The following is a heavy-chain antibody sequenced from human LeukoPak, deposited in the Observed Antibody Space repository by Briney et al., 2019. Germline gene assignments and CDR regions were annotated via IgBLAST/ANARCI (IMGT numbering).Heavy chain of an antibody. V-gene: IGHV3-23*01. CDR1: GFTFRSYA. Sequence: GGPLRLSCAASGFTFRSYAMTWVRQAPGEGLEWVSAISGSGGSTYYADSVKGRFTISRDNSKNTLYLQMNGLRAEGTAVYYCAKYAGPDLRYFDSDYWGQGTLVTVSS. CDR2: ISGSGGST. CDR3: AKYAGPDLRYFDSDY. J-gene: IGHJ4*02. D-gene: IGHD3-9*01.